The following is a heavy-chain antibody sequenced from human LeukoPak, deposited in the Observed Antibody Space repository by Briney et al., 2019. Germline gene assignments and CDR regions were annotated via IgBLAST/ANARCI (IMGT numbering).Heavy chain of an antibody. J-gene: IGHJ6*03. CDR2: ISYDGSNK. CDR1: GFTFSSYG. D-gene: IGHD2-2*02. CDR3: ARRGRNCSSTSCYTLMAYYYYYMDV. Sequence: GGSLRLSCAASGFTFSSYGMYWVRQAPGKGLEWVAVISYDGSNKYYADSVKGRFTISRDNSKNTLYLQMNSLRAEDTAVYYCARRGRNCSSTSCYTLMAYYYYYMDVWGKGTTVTVSS. V-gene: IGHV3-30*03.